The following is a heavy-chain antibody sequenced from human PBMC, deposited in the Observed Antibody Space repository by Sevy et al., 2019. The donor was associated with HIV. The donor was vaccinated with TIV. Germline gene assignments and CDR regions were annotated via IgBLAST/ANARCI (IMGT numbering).Heavy chain of an antibody. CDR2: IKSKAYGGTT. D-gene: IGHD2-2*01. CDR1: GFTFSNVW. Sequence: GGSLRLSCAASGFTFSNVWMSWVRQAPGKGLEWVGLIKSKAYGGTTDYAAPVKGRFTISRDDSQNTLYLHMNSLETEDTAVYYCTTEGCSTNCYSDYWGQGTLVTVSS. J-gene: IGHJ4*02. CDR3: TTEGCSTNCYSDY. V-gene: IGHV3-15*01.